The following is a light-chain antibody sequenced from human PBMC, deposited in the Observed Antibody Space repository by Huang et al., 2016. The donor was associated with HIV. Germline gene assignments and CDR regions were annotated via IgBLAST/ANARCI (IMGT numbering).Light chain of an antibody. CDR3: QQRTNWPTWT. Sequence: EIVLTQSPATLSLSSGERATLSCRASQSVSSYLAWYQQQPGQAPRLLIYEASNRATGIPAMFSGSVSGTDFTLTISSLEPEDLAVYYCQQRTNWPTWTFGQGTKVEIK. CDR1: QSVSSY. V-gene: IGKV3-11*01. CDR2: EAS. J-gene: IGKJ1*01.